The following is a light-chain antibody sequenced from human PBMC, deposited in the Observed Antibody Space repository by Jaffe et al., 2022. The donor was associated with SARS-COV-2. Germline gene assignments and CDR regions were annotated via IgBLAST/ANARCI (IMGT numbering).Light chain of an antibody. J-gene: IGKJ2*01. Sequence: EIVLTQSPGTLSLSPGETASLSCRASQSVGSNYLAWYQQRPGLAPRLLIYGVSTRVTGVADRFSGSGSGTDFTLTIRNLEPEDSAVYYCQQYARTPPMYTFGQGTKLEIK. CDR2: GVS. CDR3: QQYARTPPMYT. CDR1: QSVGSNY. V-gene: IGKV3-20*01.